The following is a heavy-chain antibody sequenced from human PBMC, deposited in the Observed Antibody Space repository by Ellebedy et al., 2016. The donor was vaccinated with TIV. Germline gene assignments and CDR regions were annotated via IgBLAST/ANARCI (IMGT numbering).Heavy chain of an antibody. V-gene: IGHV4-59*13. CDR1: GGSISSYY. J-gene: IGHJ6*03. D-gene: IGHD2-15*01. CDR3: ARVIGISYYYYYYYMDV. CDR2: IYYSGST. Sequence: SETLSLTXTVSGGSISSYYWSWIRQPPGKGLEWIGYIYYSGSTNYNPSLKSRVTISVDTSKNQFSLKLSSVTAADTAVYYCARVIGISYYYYYYYMDVWGKGTTVTVSS.